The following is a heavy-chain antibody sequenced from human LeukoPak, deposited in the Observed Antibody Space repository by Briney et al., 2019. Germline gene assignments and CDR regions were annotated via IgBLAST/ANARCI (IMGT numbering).Heavy chain of an antibody. CDR1: GFTFSSYS. J-gene: IGHJ4*02. CDR3: AKGTGRSSSSLDY. V-gene: IGHV3-48*01. D-gene: IGHD2-2*01. CDR2: ISSSSSTI. Sequence: GGSLRLSCAASGFTFSSYSMNWVRQAPGKGLEWVSYISSSSSTIYYADSVKGRFTISRDNAKNSLYLQMNSLRAEDTAVYYCAKGTGRSSSSLDYWGQGTLVTVSS.